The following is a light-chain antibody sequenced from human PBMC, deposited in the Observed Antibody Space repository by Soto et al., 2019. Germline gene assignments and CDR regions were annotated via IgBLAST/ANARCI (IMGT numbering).Light chain of an antibody. CDR3: HQYGNSWT. CDR2: AAS. Sequence: DIQMTQSPSSLSASVGDRVTITCRASQGISNYLAWYQQKPGKVPKLLIYAASTLQSGVPSRFSGSGSGTDFTLTISRLEPEDFTVYYCHQYGNSWTFGQGTKVEIK. V-gene: IGKV1-27*01. J-gene: IGKJ1*01. CDR1: QGISNY.